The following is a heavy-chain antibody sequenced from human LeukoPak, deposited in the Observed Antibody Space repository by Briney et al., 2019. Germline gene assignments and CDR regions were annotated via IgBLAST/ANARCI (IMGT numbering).Heavy chain of an antibody. Sequence: SETLSLTCTVFDDSITSYYWSWIRQPPGKGLEWIGYIYHSGNTNYNPSLKSRVTISVDTSKTQFSLKLSSVTAADTAVYYCARGSGSYYYYAMDVWGQGTTVTVSS. J-gene: IGHJ6*02. V-gene: IGHV4-59*01. D-gene: IGHD1-26*01. CDR2: IYHSGNT. CDR1: DDSITSYY. CDR3: ARGSGSYYYYAMDV.